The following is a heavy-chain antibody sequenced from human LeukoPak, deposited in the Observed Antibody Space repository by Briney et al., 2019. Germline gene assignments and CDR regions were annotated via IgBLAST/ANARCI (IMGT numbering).Heavy chain of an antibody. CDR2: IGGSDGRT. CDR3: AKDSSSYDWGYMDV. CDR1: GFTFSTYA. D-gene: IGHD3-22*01. V-gene: IGHV3-23*01. Sequence: GGSLRLSCAVSGFTFSTYARSWVRQAPGKGLEWVSLIGGSDGRTRYADSVKGRFTISRDNSKNTLYLEMNSLRDEDTAVYYCAKDSSSYDWGYMDVWGKGTTVTISS. J-gene: IGHJ6*03.